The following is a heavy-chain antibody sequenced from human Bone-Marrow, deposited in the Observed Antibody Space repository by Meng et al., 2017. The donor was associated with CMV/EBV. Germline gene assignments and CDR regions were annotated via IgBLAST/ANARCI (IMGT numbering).Heavy chain of an antibody. CDR1: GFTFSSYA. Sequence: GGSLRLSCAASGFTFSSYAMSWVRQAPGKGLEWVSSISSSSSYIYYADSVKGRFTISRDNSKNTLYLQMNSLRAEDTAVYYCAKGMAAADYFDYWGQGTLVTVSS. D-gene: IGHD6-13*01. V-gene: IGHV3-21*01. CDR2: ISSSSSYI. J-gene: IGHJ4*02. CDR3: AKGMAAADYFDY.